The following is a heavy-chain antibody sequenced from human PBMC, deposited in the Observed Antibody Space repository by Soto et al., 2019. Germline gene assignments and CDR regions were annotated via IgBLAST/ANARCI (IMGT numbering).Heavy chain of an antibody. V-gene: IGHV4-4*02. CDR3: ATWGIAVAGTRSDY. CDR2: ISHSGGT. CDR1: GGSIRSSDW. D-gene: IGHD6-19*01. J-gene: IGHJ4*02. Sequence: PSETRSLRCAVSGGSIRSSDWWTWVRKPPGKGLEWIGEISHSGGTNYNPSLKSRVTMSVDKSKNHFSLKLSSVTAADTAVYYCATWGIAVAGTRSDYWGPGTLVTVSS.